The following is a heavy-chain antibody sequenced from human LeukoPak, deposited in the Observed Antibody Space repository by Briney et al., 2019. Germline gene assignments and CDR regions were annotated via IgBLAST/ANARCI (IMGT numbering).Heavy chain of an antibody. CDR2: IYYSGST. CDR1: GGSISSYY. CDR3: ARIRTYNWKRGDAFDI. V-gene: IGHV4-59*01. Sequence: SETLSLTCAVYGGSISSYYWSWIRQPPGKGLEWIGYIYYSGSTNYNPSLKSRVTISVDTSKNQFSLKLSSVTAADTAVYYCARIRTYNWKRGDAFDIWGQGTMVTVSS. D-gene: IGHD1-1*01. J-gene: IGHJ3*02.